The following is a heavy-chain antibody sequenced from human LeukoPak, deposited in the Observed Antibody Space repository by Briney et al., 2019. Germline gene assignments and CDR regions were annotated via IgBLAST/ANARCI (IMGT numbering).Heavy chain of an antibody. CDR1: GGSFSGYY. CDR3: ASSRGYTSGLWYYYMDI. D-gene: IGHD6-25*01. V-gene: IGHV4-34*01. CDR2: INNSGTT. J-gene: IGHJ6*03. Sequence: PSETLSLTCAVYGGSFSGYYLSWISQPPGKGLEWIGEINNSGTTNYNPSLKGRVTVSVDTSKNQFSLKLSSVNAADTAVYYCASSRGYTSGLWYYYMDIWGKGTTVTVSS.